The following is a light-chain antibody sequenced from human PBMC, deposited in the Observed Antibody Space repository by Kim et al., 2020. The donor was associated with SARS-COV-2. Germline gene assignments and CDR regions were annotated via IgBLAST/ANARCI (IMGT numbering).Light chain of an antibody. CDR2: SNN. CDR1: TSNIGSNY. CDR3: SAWDDSLSGLV. V-gene: IGLV1-47*02. J-gene: IGLJ3*02. Sequence: GQRVTISCSGSTSNIGSNYVYWYQQIPGTAPKLLIYSNNQRPSGVPDRFSGSKSGTSASLAISGLRSEDEADYYCSAWDDSLSGLVFGGGTQLTVL.